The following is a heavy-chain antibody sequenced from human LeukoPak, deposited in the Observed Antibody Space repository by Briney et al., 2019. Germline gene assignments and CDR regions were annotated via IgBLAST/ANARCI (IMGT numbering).Heavy chain of an antibody. D-gene: IGHD3-22*01. CDR1: GFTFSSYS. CDR3: ARGSTYYDSSGQVPFDY. CDR2: INSGGSGT. V-gene: IGHV3-74*01. Sequence: GGSLRLSCAASGFTFSSYSMNWVRQAPGKGLVWVSRINSGGSGTSYADSVEGRFTISRDNAKNTLYLQMNSLRVEDTAVYYCARGSTYYDSSGQVPFDYWGQGTLVTVSS. J-gene: IGHJ4*02.